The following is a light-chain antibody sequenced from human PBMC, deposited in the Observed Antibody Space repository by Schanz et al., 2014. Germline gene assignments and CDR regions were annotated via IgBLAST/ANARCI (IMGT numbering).Light chain of an antibody. J-gene: IGLJ3*02. V-gene: IGLV2-23*02. CDR2: EAT. Sequence: QSALTQPASVSGSPGQSITISCTGTSSDNLVSWYQQHPGRAPTLLIYEATKWPSGVSNRFSASKSGNTASLTISGLQADDEAEYHCSSFRDGWNFVVFGGGTKLTVL. CDR3: SSFRDGWNFVV. CDR1: SSDNL.